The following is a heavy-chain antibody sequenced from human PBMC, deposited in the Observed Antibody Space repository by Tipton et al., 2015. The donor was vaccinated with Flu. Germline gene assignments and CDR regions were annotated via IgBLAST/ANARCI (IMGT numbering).Heavy chain of an antibody. CDR3: ARGVWFGGKLDY. CDR1: GGSFSSGSYY. J-gene: IGHJ4*02. Sequence: LRLSCTVSGGSFSSGSYYWNWIRQPAGKGLEWIGRIYTSGSTNYNPSLKGRVTISIDTSKNQLSLRLRSVTAADTAVYYCARGVWFGGKLDYWGQGTLATVSS. V-gene: IGHV4-61*02. CDR2: IYTSGST. D-gene: IGHD3-10*01.